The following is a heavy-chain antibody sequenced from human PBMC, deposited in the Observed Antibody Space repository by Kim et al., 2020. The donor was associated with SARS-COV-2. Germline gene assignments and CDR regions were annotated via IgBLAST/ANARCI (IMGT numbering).Heavy chain of an antibody. V-gene: IGHV3-23*01. J-gene: IGHJ4*02. CDR3: AKDLRSIVGATAFDY. D-gene: IGHD1-26*01. Sequence: DSVKGRFTISRDNSKNTLYLQMNSLRAEDTAVYYCAKDLRSIVGATAFDYWGQGTLVTVSS.